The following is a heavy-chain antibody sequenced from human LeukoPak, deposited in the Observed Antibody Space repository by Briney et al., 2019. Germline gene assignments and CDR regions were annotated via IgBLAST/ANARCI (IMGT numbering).Heavy chain of an antibody. J-gene: IGHJ4*02. CDR2: IYRSGNT. CDR3: ARDHYYNSSGYTFGY. Sequence: SETLSLTCTVSGGSISSGGYYWSWIRQPPGKGLEWIGYIYRSGNTYYNPSLKSRVAISVDRSKNQFSLRLSSVTAADTAVHYCARDHYYNSSGYTFGYWGQGTLVTVSS. CDR1: GGSISSGGYY. D-gene: IGHD3-22*01. V-gene: IGHV4-30-2*01.